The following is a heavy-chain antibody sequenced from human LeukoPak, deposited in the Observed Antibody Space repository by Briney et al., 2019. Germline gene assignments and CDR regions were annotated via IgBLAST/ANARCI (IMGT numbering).Heavy chain of an antibody. CDR3: ARRGYYYETSGHYFFDY. Sequence: SETLSLTCTVSGGSINSISYYWGWIRQPPGKGLEWIGSIYYSGSTYYNPSLQSRVTISVDTSKNQFSLRLSSVTAADTAVYYCARRGYYYETSGHYFFDYWGQGTLVTVSS. CDR2: IYYSGST. V-gene: IGHV4-39*01. CDR1: GGSINSISYY. J-gene: IGHJ4*02. D-gene: IGHD3-22*01.